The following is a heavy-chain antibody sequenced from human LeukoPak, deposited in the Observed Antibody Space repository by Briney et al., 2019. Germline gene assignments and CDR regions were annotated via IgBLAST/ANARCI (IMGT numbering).Heavy chain of an antibody. Sequence: SQTLSLTCTVSGASFSSGDQYWNWIRQSPGKGLEWIGSIHPSGGLYNNPSPESRVTISIDTSKNQFSLNLNSVTAADTAVYFCSRGLDSRKLGYWGQGTLVTVSS. V-gene: IGHV4-31*03. CDR3: SRGLDSRKLGY. J-gene: IGHJ4*02. D-gene: IGHD3-22*01. CDR2: IHPSGGL. CDR1: GASFSSGDQY.